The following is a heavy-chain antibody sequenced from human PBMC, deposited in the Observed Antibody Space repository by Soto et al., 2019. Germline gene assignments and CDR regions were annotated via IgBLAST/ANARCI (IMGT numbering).Heavy chain of an antibody. CDR1: GYTLTIYG. CDR2: ISAYNGNT. J-gene: IGHJ4*02. Sequence: QVQLVQSGAEVKKPGASVKVSCKASGYTLTIYGIRWVRQSPGQGLEWMGWISAYNGNTNYAQKLQGRVTMTTDTSTSTAYMELRSLRSDDTALYYCARASIAGSYAAKTDYWGQGTLVTVSS. D-gene: IGHD3-10*01. V-gene: IGHV1-18*01. CDR3: ARASIAGSYAAKTDY.